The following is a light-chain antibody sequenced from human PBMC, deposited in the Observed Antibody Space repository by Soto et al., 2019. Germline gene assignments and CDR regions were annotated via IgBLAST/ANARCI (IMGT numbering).Light chain of an antibody. CDR3: QQYNNWPPWT. CDR1: QNLRSS. V-gene: IGKV3-15*01. Sequence: VMTQSPATLSVSQGERATLPCRASQNLRSSLAWYQQKPGQAPRLLIYGASTRATGIPARFSGSGSGTEFTLTISSLQSEDFAVYYCQQYNNWPPWTFGQGTKVDIK. CDR2: GAS. J-gene: IGKJ1*01.